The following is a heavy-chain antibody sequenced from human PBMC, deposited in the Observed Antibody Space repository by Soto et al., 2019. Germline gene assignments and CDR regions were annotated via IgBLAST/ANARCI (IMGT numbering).Heavy chain of an antibody. CDR1: GGSFSGYY. CDR2: INHSGST. V-gene: IGHV4-34*01. J-gene: IGHJ3*02. Sequence: PSETLSLTCAVYGGSFSGYYWSWIRQPPGKGLEWIGEINHSGSTNYNPSLKSRVTISVDTSKNQFSLKLSSVTAADTAVYYCARGPFSDIVVVPAARYAFGIWGQGTMVTVSS. CDR3: ARGPFSDIVVVPAARYAFGI. D-gene: IGHD2-2*01.